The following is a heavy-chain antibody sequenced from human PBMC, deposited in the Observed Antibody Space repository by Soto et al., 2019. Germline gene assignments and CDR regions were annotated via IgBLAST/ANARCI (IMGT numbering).Heavy chain of an antibody. CDR1: GYTFTSYG. CDR3: ARDRKSLSSGYGHYSPSH. Sequence: ASVKVSCKASGYTFTSYGISWVRQAPGQGLEWMGWISAYNGNTNYAQKLQGRVTMTTDTSTSTAYMELRSLRSDDTAVYYCARDRKSLSSGYGHYSPSHWGQGTLVTVSS. CDR2: ISAYNGNT. J-gene: IGHJ4*02. D-gene: IGHD3-22*01. V-gene: IGHV1-18*04.